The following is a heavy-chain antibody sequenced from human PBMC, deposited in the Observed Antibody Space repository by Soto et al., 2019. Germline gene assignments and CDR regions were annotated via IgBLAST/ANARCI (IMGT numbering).Heavy chain of an antibody. CDR1: GYTFTAFW. Sequence: GESLNISCTASGYTFTAFWIHWVRQMPGKGLEWLGKIDPSDSYTNYSPSFEGHVTISTDNSITTAYLQWSSLRASDTALYFCARVHKNWFDSWAQGTMVTVYS. CDR2: IDPSDSYT. V-gene: IGHV5-10-1*01. CDR3: ARVHKNWFDS. J-gene: IGHJ5*01.